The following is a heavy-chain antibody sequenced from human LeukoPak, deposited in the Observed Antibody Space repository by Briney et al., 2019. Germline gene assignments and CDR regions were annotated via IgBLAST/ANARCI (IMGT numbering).Heavy chain of an antibody. CDR2: IYYRGST. J-gene: IGHJ4*02. CDR1: GGSINSSSYY. CDR3: AGRPIAFSGGWQSGVVY. Sequence: SETLSLTCTLSGGSINSSSYYWGWVRQPPGKGLEWIGSIYYRGSTYYNPSLKSRVTLSVDTPKNQLSLKLRSVTAADSAVYYCAGRPIAFSGGWQSGVVYWGQGIPVIVSS. V-gene: IGHV4-39*01. D-gene: IGHD6-19*01.